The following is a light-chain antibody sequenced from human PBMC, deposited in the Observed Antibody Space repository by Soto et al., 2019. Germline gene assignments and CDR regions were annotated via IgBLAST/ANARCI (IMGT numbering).Light chain of an antibody. CDR3: SSYAGSYNLV. J-gene: IGLJ2*01. V-gene: IGLV2-8*01. Sequence: ALTQPPSASGSPGQSVTISCTGSGSDIASYNSVSWYQRHPGKAPKLMIYDVNKRPSGVPDRFSGSKSGSTASLTVSGLQAEDEADYYCSSYAGSYNLVFGGGTKLTVL. CDR2: DVN. CDR1: GSDIASYNS.